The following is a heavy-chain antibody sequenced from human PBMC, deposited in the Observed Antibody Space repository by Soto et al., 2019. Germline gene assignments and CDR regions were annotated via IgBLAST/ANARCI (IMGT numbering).Heavy chain of an antibody. CDR3: AREGRLHWFES. V-gene: IGHV4-4*02. CDR2: IKHTGDA. J-gene: IGHJ5*01. Sequence: PSDTLSHTCAVFGGSIKRRYSCSWGRQSPGKGLEWIGEIKHTGDANANPDLRSRVSMSVDRTKNQFFLNLRSVSAADTAGYFCAREGRLHWFESWGQGTLVTVS. CDR1: GGSIKRRYS.